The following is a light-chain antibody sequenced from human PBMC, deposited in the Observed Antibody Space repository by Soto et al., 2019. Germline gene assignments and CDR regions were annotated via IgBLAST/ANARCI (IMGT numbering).Light chain of an antibody. J-gene: IGKJ3*01. CDR1: QSVSSY. CDR2: GAS. CDR3: QQYGSD. Sequence: IVLTQSPATLSLSPGERATLSCRANQSVSSYLAWYQQKPGQAPRLLIYGASSRATGIPDRFSGSGSGTDFTLTISRLEPEDFAVYYCQQYGSDFGPGTKVDIK. V-gene: IGKV3-20*01.